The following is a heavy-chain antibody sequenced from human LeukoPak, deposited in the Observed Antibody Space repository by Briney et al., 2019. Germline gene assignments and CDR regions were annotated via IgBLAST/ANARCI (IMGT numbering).Heavy chain of an antibody. CDR1: GFTFSSYS. D-gene: IGHD6-19*01. V-gene: IGHV3-21*01. J-gene: IGHJ6*02. CDR2: ISSSSSYI. CDR3: ATSSGWYTPPSFSVFLHGRTGRMDV. Sequence: GALRLSCAASGFTFSSYSMNWVRQAPGKGLEWVSSISSSSSYIYYADSVKGRFTISRDNAKNSLYLQMNSLKAEVTAVYDCATSSGWYTPPSFSVFLHGRTGRMDVWGQGTTVTVSS.